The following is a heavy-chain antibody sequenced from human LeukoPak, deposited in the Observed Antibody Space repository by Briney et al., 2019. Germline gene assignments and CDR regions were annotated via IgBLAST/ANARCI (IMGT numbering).Heavy chain of an antibody. CDR2: IYYNGST. D-gene: IGHD4-17*01. Sequence: SETLSLTCTVSGGSISGYYWSWIRQPPGKGLEWIGYIYYNGSTNYNPSLKSRVTISVDTSKNQFSLKLSSVTAADTAVYYCASRMTTVTTYAFDIWGQGTMVTVSS. J-gene: IGHJ3*02. CDR3: ASRMTTVTTYAFDI. V-gene: IGHV4-59*08. CDR1: GGSISGYY.